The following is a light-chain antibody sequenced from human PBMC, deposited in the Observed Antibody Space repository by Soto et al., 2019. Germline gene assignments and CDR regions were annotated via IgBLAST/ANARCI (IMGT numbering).Light chain of an antibody. J-gene: IGKJ1*01. CDR1: QSLRSSY. V-gene: IGKV3-20*01. Sequence: EVGLTQSPGTLSLSPGERAILSYRASQSLRSSYLAWYQQKPGQAPRLLIHGASSRATGVPDRFSGSGSGTDFTLTISRLEPEDFAVYFCQQYGSSPTFGQGTKVDNK. CDR2: GAS. CDR3: QQYGSSPT.